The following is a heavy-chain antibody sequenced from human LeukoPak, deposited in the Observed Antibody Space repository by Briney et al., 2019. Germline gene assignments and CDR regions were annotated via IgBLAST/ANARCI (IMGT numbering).Heavy chain of an antibody. CDR1: GFTFSSYW. V-gene: IGHV3-7*03. D-gene: IGHD6-13*01. Sequence: GGSLRLSCVASGFTFSSYWMSWVRQAPGKGLEWVANIKQDGSEKYYVDSVKGRFTISRDNAKNSLYLQMNSLRAEDTAVYYCARDATSSSWSPGYWGQGTLVTVSS. J-gene: IGHJ4*02. CDR2: IKQDGSEK. CDR3: ARDATSSSWSPGY.